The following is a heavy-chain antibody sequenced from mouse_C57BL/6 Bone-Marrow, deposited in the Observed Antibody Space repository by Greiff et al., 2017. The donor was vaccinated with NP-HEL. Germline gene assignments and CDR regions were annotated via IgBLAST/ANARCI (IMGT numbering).Heavy chain of an antibody. J-gene: IGHJ1*03. V-gene: IGHV1-54*01. D-gene: IGHD2-4*01. CDR3: ARELRWYFDV. CDR2: INPGSGGT. Sequence: VKLQESGAELIRPGTSVKVSCKASGYAFTNYLIEWVKQRPGQGLEWIGVINPGSGGTNYNEKFKGKATLTADKSSSTAYMQLSSLTSEDSAVYFSARELRWYFDVWGTGTTVTVSS. CDR1: GYAFTNYL.